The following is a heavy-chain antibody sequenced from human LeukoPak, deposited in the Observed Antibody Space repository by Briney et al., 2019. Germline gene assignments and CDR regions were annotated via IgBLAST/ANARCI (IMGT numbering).Heavy chain of an antibody. CDR1: GYTFTSYG. CDR3: AREDYDILTGYWPYYYYGMDV. J-gene: IGHJ6*02. CDR2: ISAYNGNT. D-gene: IGHD3-9*01. Sequence: GASVKVSCRASGYTFTSYGISWVRQAPGQGLEWMGWISAYNGNTNYAQKLQARVTMTTDTSTSTAYMELRSLRSDDTAVYYCAREDYDILTGYWPYYYYGMDVWGQGTTVTVSS. V-gene: IGHV1-18*01.